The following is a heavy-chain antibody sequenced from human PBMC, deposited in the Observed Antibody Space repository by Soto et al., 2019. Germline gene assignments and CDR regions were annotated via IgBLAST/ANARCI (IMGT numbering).Heavy chain of an antibody. CDR1: GFTFSSYA. V-gene: IGHV3-30*03. D-gene: IGHD6-19*01. CDR2: ISYDASNK. J-gene: IGHJ4*02. CDR3: ARSSGWGIDY. Sequence: QVQLVESGGTVVQPGRSLRLSCAASGFTFSSYALHWVRQAPGKGLEWVTLISYDASNKYYGNSVKGRFTISRDNSKNTLYLKMDSLGAADTAVYYCARSSGWGIDYWGQGTLVTVSS.